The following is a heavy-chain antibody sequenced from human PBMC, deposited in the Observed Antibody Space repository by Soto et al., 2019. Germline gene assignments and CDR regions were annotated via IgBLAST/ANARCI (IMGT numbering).Heavy chain of an antibody. CDR2: MNPNSGNT. D-gene: IGHD3-9*01. J-gene: IGHJ3*02. CDR3: ARGSRYLDWLSYDAFDI. CDR1: GYTFTSYD. V-gene: IGHV1-8*01. Sequence: ASVKVSCKASGYTFTSYDINWVRQATGQGLEWMGWMNPNSGNTGYAQKFQGRVTMTRNTSISTAYMELSSLRSEDTAVYYCARGSRYLDWLSYDAFDIWGQGAMVTVSS.